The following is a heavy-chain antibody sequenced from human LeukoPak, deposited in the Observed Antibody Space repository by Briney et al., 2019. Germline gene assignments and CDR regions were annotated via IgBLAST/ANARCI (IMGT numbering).Heavy chain of an antibody. CDR3: ATSAAGGYSYGLFDY. D-gene: IGHD5-18*01. Sequence: PGGSLRLPCAASGFTFSSYEMNWVRQAPGKGLEWVSYISSSGSTIYYADSVKGRFTISRDNAKNSLYLQMNSLRAEDTAVYYCATSAAGGYSYGLFDYWGQGTLVTVSS. J-gene: IGHJ4*02. CDR2: ISSSGSTI. CDR1: GFTFSSYE. V-gene: IGHV3-48*03.